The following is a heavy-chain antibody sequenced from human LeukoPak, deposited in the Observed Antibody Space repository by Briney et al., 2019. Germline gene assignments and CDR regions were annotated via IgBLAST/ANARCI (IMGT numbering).Heavy chain of an antibody. Sequence: ASVTVSCTASGYTFTSYAMHWVRQAPGQRLEWMGWINAGNGNTKYSQKFQGRVTITRDTSASTAYMELSSLRSEDTAVYYCARRGGLGPFDPWGQGTLVTVSS. V-gene: IGHV1-3*01. CDR1: GYTFTSYA. D-gene: IGHD3-16*01. J-gene: IGHJ5*02. CDR2: INAGNGNT. CDR3: ARRGGLGPFDP.